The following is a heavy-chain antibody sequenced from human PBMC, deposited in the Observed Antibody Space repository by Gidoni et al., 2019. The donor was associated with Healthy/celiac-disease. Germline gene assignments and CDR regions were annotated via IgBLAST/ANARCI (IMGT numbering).Heavy chain of an antibody. D-gene: IGHD6-13*01. J-gene: IGHJ5*02. CDR2: ISGSGGST. Sequence: EVQLLESGGGLVQPGGSLRLSCAASGFTFSSYAMSWVRQAPGKGLEWVSAISGSGGSTYYADSVKGRFTISRDNSKNTLYLQMNSLRAEDTAVYYCAKDGYSGYSSRARGFDPWGQGTLVTVSS. V-gene: IGHV3-23*01. CDR1: GFTFSSYA. CDR3: AKDGYSGYSSRARGFDP.